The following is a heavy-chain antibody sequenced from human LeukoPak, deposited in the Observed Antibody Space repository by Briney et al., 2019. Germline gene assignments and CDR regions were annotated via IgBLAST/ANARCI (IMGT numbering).Heavy chain of an antibody. J-gene: IGHJ5*02. D-gene: IGHD3-9*01. V-gene: IGHV3-7*03. CDR1: XXXXXSXW. CDR3: ARDYTGYFP. CDR2: IKTDGSEK. Sequence: SXXLSCEASXXXXXSXWMSXVXQXPGXGXEWVANIKTDGSEKYYVDSVKGRFTISRDNAKNSLYLQMNSLRAEDTAVYYCARDYTGYFPWGQGTLVIVSS.